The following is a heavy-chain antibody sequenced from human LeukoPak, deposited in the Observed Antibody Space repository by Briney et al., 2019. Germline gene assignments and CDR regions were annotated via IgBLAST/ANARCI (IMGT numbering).Heavy chain of an antibody. Sequence: GESLKISCKGSGYSFTSYWIGWVRQMPGKGLEWMGIIYPGDSDTRYNPSFQGQVTISADKSISTAYLQWSSLKASDTAMYYCARGVDCTNGVCPPDYWGQGTLVTVSS. CDR3: ARGVDCTNGVCPPDY. CDR2: IYPGDSDT. D-gene: IGHD2-8*01. CDR1: GYSFTSYW. J-gene: IGHJ4*02. V-gene: IGHV5-51*01.